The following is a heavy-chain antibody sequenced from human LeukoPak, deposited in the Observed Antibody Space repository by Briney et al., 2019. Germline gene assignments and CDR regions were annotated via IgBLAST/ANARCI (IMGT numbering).Heavy chain of an antibody. Sequence: GGSLRLSCAASRFTFSSYAMSWVRQAPGKGLEWVSAISGSGGSTYYADSVKGRFTISRDNSKNTLYLQMNSLRAEDTAVYYCAKPSSSNYYYYYMDVWGKGTTVTVSS. J-gene: IGHJ6*03. CDR3: AKPSSSNYYYYYMDV. V-gene: IGHV3-23*01. CDR1: RFTFSSYA. CDR2: ISGSGGST. D-gene: IGHD6-6*01.